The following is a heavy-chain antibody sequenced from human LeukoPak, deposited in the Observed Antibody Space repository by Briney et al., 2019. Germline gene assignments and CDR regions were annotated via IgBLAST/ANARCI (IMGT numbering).Heavy chain of an antibody. CDR1: GYTFTGYY. Sequence: ASVKVSCKASGYTFTGYYMHWVRQAPGQGLEWMGWINPNSGGTNYAQKFQGRVTMTRDTSISTAYMELSRLRSDDTAVYYCAKDRVGSWYTIIDYWGQGTLVTVSS. D-gene: IGHD6-13*01. J-gene: IGHJ4*02. V-gene: IGHV1-2*02. CDR2: INPNSGGT. CDR3: AKDRVGSWYTIIDY.